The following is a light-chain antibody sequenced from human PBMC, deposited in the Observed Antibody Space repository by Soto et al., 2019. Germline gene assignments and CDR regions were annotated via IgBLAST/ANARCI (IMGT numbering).Light chain of an antibody. CDR1: TPNLGGNT. CDR2: TNN. V-gene: IGLV1-44*01. J-gene: IGLJ2*01. CDR3: AAWDDSLNAVV. Sequence: QSVLTQPPSVSGTPGHKVSISCSGSTPNLGGNTVNWYQQLPGTAPKLLIYTNNQRPSGVPGRFSGSKSGTSASLAISGLRSEDEADFYCAAWDDSLNAVVFGGGTKLTVL.